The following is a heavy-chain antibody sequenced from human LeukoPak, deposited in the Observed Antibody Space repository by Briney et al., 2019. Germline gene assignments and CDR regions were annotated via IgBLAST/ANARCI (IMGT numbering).Heavy chain of an antibody. CDR2: IYYSGST. D-gene: IGHD4-23*01. CDR1: GGSISSYY. V-gene: IGHV4-59*08. CDR3: ANMYGRDSGYYYYYYMDV. Sequence: SETLSLTCTVSGGSISSYYWSWIRQPPGKGLEWIGYIYYSGSTYYNPSLKSRVTISVDTSKNQFSLKLSSVTAADTAVYYCANMYGRDSGYYYYYYMDVWGKGTTVTVSS. J-gene: IGHJ6*03.